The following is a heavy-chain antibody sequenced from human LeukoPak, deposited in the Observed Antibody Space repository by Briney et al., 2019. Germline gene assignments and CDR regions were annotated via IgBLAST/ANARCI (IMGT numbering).Heavy chain of an antibody. D-gene: IGHD2-2*01. CDR2: IKQDGSEK. V-gene: IGHV3-7*01. Sequence: GGSLRLSCVASGFSFSSHWMSWVRQAPGKGLEWVANIKQDGSEKYYVDSVRGRLTISRDNAKNALYLQMNSLRAEDTAIYYCARDCGITSCSLFDHWGQGILVTVSS. CDR3: ARDCGITSCSLFDH. CDR1: GFSFSSHW. J-gene: IGHJ4*02.